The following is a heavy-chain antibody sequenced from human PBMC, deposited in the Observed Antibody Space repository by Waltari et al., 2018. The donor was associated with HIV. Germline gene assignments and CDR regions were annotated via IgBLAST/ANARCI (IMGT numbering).Heavy chain of an antibody. CDR1: GYTFTDYY. Sequence: EVHLVQSGPEVKKPGATVKISCTVSGYTFTDYYIHWVREAHGKGLEWMGLVDPEDGETGYAEKFQGRLTISADTSAATVSFELTGLRSDDTAIYYCASLAAAVYFDAWGQGTPLSVSS. CDR2: VDPEDGET. J-gene: IGHJ4*02. V-gene: IGHV1-69-2*01. CDR3: ASLAAAVYFDA. D-gene: IGHD6-13*01.